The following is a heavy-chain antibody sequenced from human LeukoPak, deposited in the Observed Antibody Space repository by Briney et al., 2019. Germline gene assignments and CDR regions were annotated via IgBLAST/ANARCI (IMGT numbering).Heavy chain of an antibody. CDR2: VWYDGINK. CDR1: GFTFSSYG. CDR3: ARSTSSEYDIYHFDY. J-gene: IGHJ4*02. V-gene: IGHV3-33*01. Sequence: GGSLRLSCSASGFTFSSYGMHWVRQAPREGLEWVAVVWYDGINKYYADSVKGRFTISRDNSKNTLYLQMNSLRAEDTAVYYCARSTSSEYDIYHFDYWGQGTLVTVSS. D-gene: IGHD3-9*01.